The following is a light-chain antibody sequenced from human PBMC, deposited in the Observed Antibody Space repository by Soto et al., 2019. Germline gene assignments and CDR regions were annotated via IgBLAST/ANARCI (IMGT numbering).Light chain of an antibody. CDR3: CSYAGSSTHYV. CDR1: SSDVGYYNL. V-gene: IGLV2-23*02. Sequence: QSALTQPASVSGSPGQSIPISCTGTSSDVGYYNLVSWYQQHPGKAPKLVIYEVSKRPSGFSNRFSGSKSGNTASLTISGLQAEDEADYYCCSYAGSSTHYVFGTRTKVTVL. CDR2: EVS. J-gene: IGLJ1*01.